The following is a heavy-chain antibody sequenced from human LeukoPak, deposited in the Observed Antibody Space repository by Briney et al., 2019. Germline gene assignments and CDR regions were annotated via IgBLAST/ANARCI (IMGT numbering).Heavy chain of an antibody. Sequence: PSQTLSLTCAVSGGSISSGGYSWSWIRQPPGRGLEWIGSIYYSGSTNYNPSLKSRVTISVDTSKNQFSLKLSSVTAADTAVYYCARHRGYCSSTSCSIFDYWGQGTLVTVSS. J-gene: IGHJ4*02. CDR1: GGSISSGGYS. D-gene: IGHD2-2*01. V-gene: IGHV4-30-2*03. CDR2: IYYSGST. CDR3: ARHRGYCSSTSCSIFDY.